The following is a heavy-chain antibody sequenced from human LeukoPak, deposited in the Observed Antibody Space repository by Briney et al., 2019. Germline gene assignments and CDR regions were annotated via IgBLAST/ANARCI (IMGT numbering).Heavy chain of an antibody. Sequence: SETLSLTCAVYGGSSSGYYWSWIRQPPGKGLEWIGEINHSGSTNYNPSLKSRVTISVDTSKNQFSLKLSSVTAADTAVYYCARGRVGAATAGDWFDPWGQGTLVTVSS. CDR1: GGSSSGYY. CDR2: INHSGST. D-gene: IGHD1-26*01. J-gene: IGHJ5*02. CDR3: ARGRVGAATAGDWFDP. V-gene: IGHV4-34*01.